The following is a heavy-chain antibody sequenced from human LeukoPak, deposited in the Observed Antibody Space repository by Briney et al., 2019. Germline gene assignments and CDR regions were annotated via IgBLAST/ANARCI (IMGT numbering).Heavy chain of an antibody. J-gene: IGHJ2*01. V-gene: IGHV4-4*09. D-gene: IGHD6-13*01. CDR2: VYSSERV. CDR3: ARHHGSWTDWYFDL. CDR1: GGSIRSQF. Sequence: SEALSLTCTVSGGSIRSQFWSWIRQPPGKGLEWIGYVYSSERVDYNPSLKSRVTVSVDTFKNEFSLSLTSVTAADTAVYYCARHHGSWTDWYFDLWGRGTLVIVSS.